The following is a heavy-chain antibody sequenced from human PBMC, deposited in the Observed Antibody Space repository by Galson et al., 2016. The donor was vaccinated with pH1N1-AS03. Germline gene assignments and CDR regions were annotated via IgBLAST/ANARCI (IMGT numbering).Heavy chain of an antibody. D-gene: IGHD3-3*01. CDR1: GYTFVNYG. CDR2: ISGYDGHT. V-gene: IGHV1-18*01. Sequence: SCKASGYTFVNYGISWVRRAPGQGLEWMGWISGYDGHTGYAQKFQGRVTMTTDTSTNTAYMELRSLTSDDTAVYYCARDESGYMYWGQGTLVTVSS. CDR3: ARDESGYMY. J-gene: IGHJ4*02.